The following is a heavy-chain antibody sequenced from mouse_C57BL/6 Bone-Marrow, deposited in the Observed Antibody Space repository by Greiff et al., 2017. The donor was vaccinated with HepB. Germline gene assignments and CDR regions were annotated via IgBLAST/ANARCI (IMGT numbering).Heavy chain of an antibody. V-gene: IGHV1-58*01. CDR2: IYIGNGYT. CDR3: ARWITTVQRGIYYYAMDY. Sequence: DVQLVESGAELVRPGSSVKMSCKTSGYTFTSYGINWVKQRPGQGLEWIGYIYIGNGYTEYNEKFKGKATLTSDTSSSTAYMQLSSLTSEDSAIYFCARWITTVQRGIYYYAMDYWGQGTSVTVSS. CDR1: GYTFTSYG. D-gene: IGHD1-1*01. J-gene: IGHJ4*01.